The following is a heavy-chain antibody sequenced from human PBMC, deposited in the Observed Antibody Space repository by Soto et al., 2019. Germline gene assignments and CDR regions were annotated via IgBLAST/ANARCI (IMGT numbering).Heavy chain of an antibody. V-gene: IGHV1-69*01. CDR1: GCTFSSYA. J-gene: IGHJ5*02. Sequence: QVQLVQYGAEVKKPGSSVKVSCKASGCTFSSYAISWVRQAPGQGLEWMGGIIPIFGTANYAQKFQGRVTITADESTSKAYMELSSLRSEDTAVYYCARDHCSSTSCQPDPSDWFDPWGQGTLVTVSS. CDR2: IIPIFGTA. D-gene: IGHD2-2*01. CDR3: ARDHCSSTSCQPDPSDWFDP.